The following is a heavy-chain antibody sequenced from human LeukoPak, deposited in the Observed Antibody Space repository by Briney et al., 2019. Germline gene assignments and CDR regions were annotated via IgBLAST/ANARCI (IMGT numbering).Heavy chain of an antibody. CDR3: ARHLFDNSRYALWGY. D-gene: IGHD3-22*01. CDR1: GGSISSYY. J-gene: IGHJ4*02. Sequence: SQTLSLTCNVSGGSISSYYWSWIRQPPGKGLEWIGYIYNSGSTSYNPSLKSRVTISVDTSKSQFSLKLNSVTAADTAVYYCARHLFDNSRYALWGYGGRGTLVTVPS. CDR2: IYNSGST. V-gene: IGHV4-59*08.